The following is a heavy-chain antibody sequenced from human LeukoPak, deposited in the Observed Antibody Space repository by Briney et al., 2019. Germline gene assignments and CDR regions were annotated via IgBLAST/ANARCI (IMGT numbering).Heavy chain of an antibody. D-gene: IGHD3-10*02. CDR1: GFTFSSYE. Sequence: GGSLRLSCAASGFTFSSYEVNWVRQAPGKGLEWVSYISSSGGIIYYADSVKGRFTISRDNAKNSLYLQMNSLRAEDTAVYYCAELGITMIGGVWGKGTTVTISS. V-gene: IGHV3-48*03. CDR3: AELGITMIGGV. J-gene: IGHJ6*04. CDR2: ISSSGGII.